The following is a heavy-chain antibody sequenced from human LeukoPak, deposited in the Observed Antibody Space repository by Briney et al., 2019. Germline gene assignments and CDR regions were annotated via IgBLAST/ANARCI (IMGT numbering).Heavy chain of an antibody. Sequence: GGSLRLSCAASGFTFSSYSMNWVRQAPGKGLVWVSRINGDGSSPSYADSVKGRFTISRDNSKNTLYLQMNNLSAEDTAVYYCARETSGSFPYWGQGTLVTVSS. CDR2: INGDGSSP. J-gene: IGHJ4*02. CDR1: GFTFSSYS. D-gene: IGHD2-15*01. CDR3: ARETSGSFPY. V-gene: IGHV3-74*01.